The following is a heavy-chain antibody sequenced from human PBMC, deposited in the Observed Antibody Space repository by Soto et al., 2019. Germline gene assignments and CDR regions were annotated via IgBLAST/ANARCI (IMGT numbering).Heavy chain of an antibody. CDR3: DPRVISQQLVKFRGVDY. J-gene: IGHJ4*02. CDR1: GGTFSSYA. CDR2: IIPIFGTA. Sequence: QVQLVQSGAEVKKPGSSVKVSCKASGGTFSSYAISWVRQAPGQGLEWMGGIIPIFGTANYAQTFQGRVTITAEKSTSTAYMELSSLRSEDTAVYYCDPRVISQQLVKFRGVDYWGQGTLVTVSS. V-gene: IGHV1-69*06. D-gene: IGHD6-13*01.